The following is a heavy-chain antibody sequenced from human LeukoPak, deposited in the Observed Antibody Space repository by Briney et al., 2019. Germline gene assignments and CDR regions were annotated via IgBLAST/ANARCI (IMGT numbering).Heavy chain of an antibody. CDR2: VDLEDGDT. CDR1: GYTFNDYY. Sequence: VKISCKASGYTFNDYYIHWVQQAPGKGLEWMGRVDLEDGDTIYAEKFQGRVTITADTSTDTAYMDLSRLRSFDTAVYYCARGSRSFDWLRSYFDFWGQGTLVSVSS. D-gene: IGHD3-9*01. J-gene: IGHJ4*02. V-gene: IGHV1-69-2*01. CDR3: ARGSRSFDWLRSYFDF.